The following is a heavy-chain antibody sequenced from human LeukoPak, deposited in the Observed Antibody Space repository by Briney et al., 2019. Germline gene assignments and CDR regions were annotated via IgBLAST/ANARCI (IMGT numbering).Heavy chain of an antibody. Sequence: PSETLSLTCTVSGGSISSSSYYWGWIRQPPGKGLEWIGSIYYSGSTYFNPSLKSRVTISADTSKNQFSLKLSSVTAADTAVYYCARVDTGAMDVWGKGTTVTVSS. CDR3: ARVDTGAMDV. V-gene: IGHV4-39*07. D-gene: IGHD5-18*01. CDR2: IYYSGST. J-gene: IGHJ6*03. CDR1: GGSISSSSYY.